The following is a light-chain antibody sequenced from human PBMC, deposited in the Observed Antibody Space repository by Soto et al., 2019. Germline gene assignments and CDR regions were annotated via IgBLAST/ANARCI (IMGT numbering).Light chain of an antibody. CDR1: SSDIVIYNY. CDR2: DVS. Sequence: QSVLTQPRSVSGSPGQSVTISCTGTSSDIVIYNYVSWYQHHPGKAPKLMVSDVSKRPSGVPDRFSGSKSGNTASLTISGLQADDEADYYCCSYAGNSLLLFGGGTKLTVL. CDR3: CSYAGNSLLL. V-gene: IGLV2-11*01. J-gene: IGLJ2*01.